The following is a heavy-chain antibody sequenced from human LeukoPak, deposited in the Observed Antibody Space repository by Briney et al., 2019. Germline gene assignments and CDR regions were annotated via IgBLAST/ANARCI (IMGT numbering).Heavy chain of an antibody. Sequence: GGSLRLSCAASGFTFNNAWMTWVRQAPGKGLEWVGLIKNKTDGGTTDYAAPVKGRFTISRDDSKNTLYLQMNSLRTEDTAVYYCVRLTAAGRRTDFDYWGQGTLVTVSS. CDR2: IKNKTDGGTT. CDR1: GFTFNNAW. V-gene: IGHV3-15*01. CDR3: VRLTAAGRRTDFDY. J-gene: IGHJ4*02. D-gene: IGHD6-13*01.